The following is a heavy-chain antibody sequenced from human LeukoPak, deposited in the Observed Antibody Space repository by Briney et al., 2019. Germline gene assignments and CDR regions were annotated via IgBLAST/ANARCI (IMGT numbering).Heavy chain of an antibody. Sequence: SETLCLTCTVSGGSISSDGYSWSWIRQPPGKGLEWIGYIYHSGSTYYNPSLKSRVTISVDRSKNQFSLKLSSVTAADTAVYYCARTRQEDYGDYGTFDYWGQGTLVAVSS. J-gene: IGHJ4*02. CDR2: IYHSGST. CDR1: GGSISSDGYS. D-gene: IGHD4-17*01. V-gene: IGHV4-30-2*01. CDR3: ARTRQEDYGDYGTFDY.